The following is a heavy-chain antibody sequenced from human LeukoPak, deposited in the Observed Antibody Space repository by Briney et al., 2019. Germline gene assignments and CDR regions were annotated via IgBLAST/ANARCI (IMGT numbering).Heavy chain of an antibody. Sequence: SVKVSCKASGGTFSSYAISWVREAPGQGLEWMGRFIPIFGTANYAQKFQGRVTITTDESTSTAYMELSSLRSEDTAVYYCAQGGILTGYYAFDYWGEGTLVTVSS. V-gene: IGHV1-69*05. CDR3: AQGGILTGYYAFDY. D-gene: IGHD3-9*01. J-gene: IGHJ4*02. CDR2: FIPIFGTA. CDR1: GGTFSSYA.